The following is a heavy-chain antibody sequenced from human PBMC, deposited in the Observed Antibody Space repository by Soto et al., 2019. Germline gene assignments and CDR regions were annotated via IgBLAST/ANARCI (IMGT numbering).Heavy chain of an antibody. V-gene: IGHV1-46*01. D-gene: IGHD3-22*01. CDR2: INPSGGST. J-gene: IGHJ6*02. CDR1: GYTFTSYY. CDR3: AREYYYDSSGYYAYYGMDV. Sequence: GASVNVSCKASGYTFTSYYMHWVRQAPGQGLEWMGIINPSGGSTSYAQKFQGRVTMTRDTSTSTVYMELSSLRSEDTAVYYCAREYYYDSSGYYAYYGMDVWGQGTTVTVSS.